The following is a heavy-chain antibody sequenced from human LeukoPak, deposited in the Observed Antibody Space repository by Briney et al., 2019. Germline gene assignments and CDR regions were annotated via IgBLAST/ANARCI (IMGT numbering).Heavy chain of an antibody. CDR1: GESISGFY. CDR2: IYYSGST. Sequence: SETLSLTCTVSGESISGFYWNWIRQPPGKGLEWIGYIYYSGSTNYNPSLKSRVTISIDTSKNQFSLKLSSVTAADTAVYYCAPNKRGYLFDPWGQGPLVTVSS. D-gene: IGHD3-22*01. J-gene: IGHJ5*02. CDR3: APNKRGYLFDP. V-gene: IGHV4-59*01.